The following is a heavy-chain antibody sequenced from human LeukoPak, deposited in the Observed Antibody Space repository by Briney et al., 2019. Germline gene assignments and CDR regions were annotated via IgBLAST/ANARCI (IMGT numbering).Heavy chain of an antibody. D-gene: IGHD6-13*01. J-gene: IGHJ5*02. V-gene: IGHV4-4*02. CDR3: ARDLRIAAASSWFDP. Sequence: GSLRLSCAASGFTFSTYAMSWVRQPPGKGLEWIGEIYHSGSTSYNPSLKSRVTISVDKSKNQFSLKLSSVTAADTAVYYCARDLRIAAASSWFDPWGQGTLVTVSS. CDR2: IYHSGST. CDR1: GFTFSTYAM.